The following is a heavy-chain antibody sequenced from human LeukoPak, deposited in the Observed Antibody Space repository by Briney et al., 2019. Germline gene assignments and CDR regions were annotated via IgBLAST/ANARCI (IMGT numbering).Heavy chain of an antibody. CDR2: INTNTGNP. CDR1: GYTFTSYG. J-gene: IGHJ4*02. CDR3: ARGRNGLRDQALDY. D-gene: IGHD5-12*01. Sequence: GASVKVSCKASGYTFTSYGISWVRQAPGQGLEWMGWINTNTGNPTYAQGFTGRFVFSLDTSVSTAYLQISSLKAEDTAVYYCARGRNGLRDQALDYWGQGTLVTVSS. V-gene: IGHV7-4-1*02.